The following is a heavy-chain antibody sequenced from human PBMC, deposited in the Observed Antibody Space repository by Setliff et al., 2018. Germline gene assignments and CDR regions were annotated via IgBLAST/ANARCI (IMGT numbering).Heavy chain of an antibody. J-gene: IGHJ1*01. CDR1: GGSVDSYY. D-gene: IGHD1-1*01. CDR3: VREGYSEYFQD. CDR2: IYSGGTT. Sequence: SETLSLTCTVSGGSVDSYYWSWIRQPPGKGLELIGYIYSGGTTDSKPSLKSRVNISVDTSMNQLSLTLSSVTAADTAVYYCVREGYSEYFQDWGRGTLVTVSS. V-gene: IGHV4-59*02.